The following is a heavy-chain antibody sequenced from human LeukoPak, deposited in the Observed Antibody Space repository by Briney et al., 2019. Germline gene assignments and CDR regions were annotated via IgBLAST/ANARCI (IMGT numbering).Heavy chain of an antibody. Sequence: SETLSLTCTVSGGSISSHYWSWIRQPPGKGLEWIGYIYYSGSTNYNPSLKSRVTISVDTSKNQFSLKLNSVTAADTAVYYCARRAPYYFDSSGSHFDYWGQGTLSPSPQ. CDR1: GGSISSHY. V-gene: IGHV4-59*08. CDR3: ARRAPYYFDSSGSHFDY. J-gene: IGHJ4*02. D-gene: IGHD3-22*01. CDR2: IYYSGST.